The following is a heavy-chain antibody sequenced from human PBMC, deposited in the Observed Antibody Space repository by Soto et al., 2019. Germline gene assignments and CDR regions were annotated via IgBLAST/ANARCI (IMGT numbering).Heavy chain of an antibody. D-gene: IGHD1-7*01. Sequence: PGGSLRLSCAASGFSFSSHWMHWVRQTPGKGLVWVSRIKGDGSSLSYADSVKGRFTISRDNAKSTLYLQMNTLRAEDTALYYCARDRSSITGTAGDYWGQGTRVTASS. V-gene: IGHV3-74*01. CDR2: IKGDGSSL. CDR3: ARDRSSITGTAGDY. CDR1: GFSFSSHW. J-gene: IGHJ4*02.